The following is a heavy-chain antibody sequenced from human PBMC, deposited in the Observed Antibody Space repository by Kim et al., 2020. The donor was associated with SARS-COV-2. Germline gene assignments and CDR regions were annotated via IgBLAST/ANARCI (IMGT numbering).Heavy chain of an antibody. D-gene: IGHD6-19*01. CDR3: ARGGRYSSGWYVPRDAFDI. Sequence: SETLSLTCAVYGGSFSGYYWSWIRQPPGKGLEWIGEINHSGSTNYNPSLKSRVTISVDTSKNQFSLKLSSVTAADTAVYYCARGGRYSSGWYVPRDAFDIWGEGRMVTVSS. V-gene: IGHV4-34*01. J-gene: IGHJ3*02. CDR1: GGSFSGYY. CDR2: INHSGST.